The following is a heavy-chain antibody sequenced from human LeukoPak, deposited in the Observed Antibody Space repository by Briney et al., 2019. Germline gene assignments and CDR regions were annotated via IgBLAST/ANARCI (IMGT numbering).Heavy chain of an antibody. CDR2: ISASGGST. Sequence: PGGSLRLSCAASGFTFSSSAMSWVRQVPGKGLEWVSGISASGGSTSYADSVRGRFTISRDNSKNTLYVQMNSLRAEDTAVYHCAKSLDGVATYFDYWGQGALVTVSS. V-gene: IGHV3-23*01. J-gene: IGHJ4*02. CDR3: AKSLDGVATYFDY. CDR1: GFTFSSSA. D-gene: IGHD5-12*01.